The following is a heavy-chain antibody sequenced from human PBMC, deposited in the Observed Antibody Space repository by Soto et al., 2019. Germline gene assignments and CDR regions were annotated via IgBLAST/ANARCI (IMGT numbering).Heavy chain of an antibody. V-gene: IGHV3-11*01. CDR3: ARSSLTYFEF. Sequence: AGGSLRLSCTASGFTFSDYYMSWIRQAPGKGLEWLAYISGSGSTTYYTDSVKGRFAISRDNARTSLYLQINSLRVEDSAVYYCARSSLTYFEFWGQGTLVTVSS. CDR2: ISGSGSTT. J-gene: IGHJ4*02. CDR1: GFTFSDYY.